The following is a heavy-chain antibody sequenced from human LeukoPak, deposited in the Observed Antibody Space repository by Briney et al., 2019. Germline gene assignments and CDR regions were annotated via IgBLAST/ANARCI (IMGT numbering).Heavy chain of an antibody. J-gene: IGHJ4*02. CDR3: AGYGSGSYYKAFDF. CDR2: VYNTGSS. CDR1: GDSISSSY. V-gene: IGHV4-59*01. Sequence: PSETLSLTCTVSGDSISSSYWSWIRQPPGKGLEWIGYVYNTGSSYYNPSLKSRATTSIDMSKNQFSLKLTSMTAADTAVYYCAGYGSGSYYKAFDFWGQGILVTVSS. D-gene: IGHD3-10*01.